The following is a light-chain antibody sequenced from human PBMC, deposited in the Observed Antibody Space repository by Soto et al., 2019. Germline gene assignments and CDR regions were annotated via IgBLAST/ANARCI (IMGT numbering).Light chain of an antibody. Sequence: QSALTQPASVSGSPGQSITISCTGTSSDVGAYASVSWFQQHPGKAPKLTIYEVTHRPSGVSIRFSASKSGNTASLTISGLQAEDEADYYCNSYTRANTLVFGTGTKATVL. CDR3: NSYTRANTLV. J-gene: IGLJ1*01. CDR2: EVT. CDR1: SSDVGAYAS. V-gene: IGLV2-14*01.